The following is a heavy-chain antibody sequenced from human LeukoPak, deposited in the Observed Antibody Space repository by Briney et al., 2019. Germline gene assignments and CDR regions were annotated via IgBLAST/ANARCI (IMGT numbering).Heavy chain of an antibody. Sequence: SETLSLTCAVYGGSFSGYYWSWIRQPPGKGLEWIGEINHSGSTNYNPSLKSRVTISVDTSKNQFSLKLSSVTAADTAVYYCARGGGGWYEDYWGQGTLVTVSS. CDR1: GGSFSGYY. CDR2: INHSGST. J-gene: IGHJ4*02. V-gene: IGHV4-34*01. D-gene: IGHD6-19*01. CDR3: ARGGGGWYEDY.